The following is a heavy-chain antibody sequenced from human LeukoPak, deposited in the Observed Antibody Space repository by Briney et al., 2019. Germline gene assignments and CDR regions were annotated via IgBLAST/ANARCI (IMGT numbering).Heavy chain of an antibody. V-gene: IGHV3-23*01. J-gene: IGHJ6*03. CDR3: AKGSRYCSSTSCQMGDSYYYYYYMDV. CDR2: ISGSGGCT. Sequence: QTGGSLRLSCAASGFTFSSYAMSWVREAPGKGLEWVSAISGSGGCTYYADSVKGRFPIARDNSKNTLYQQMNSLRAEDTAVYYCAKGSRYCSSTSCQMGDSYYYYYYMDVWGKGATVTVSS. D-gene: IGHD2-2*01. CDR1: GFTFSSYA.